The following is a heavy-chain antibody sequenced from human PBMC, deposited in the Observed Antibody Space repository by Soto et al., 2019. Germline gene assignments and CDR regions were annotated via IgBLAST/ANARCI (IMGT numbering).Heavy chain of an antibody. D-gene: IGHD2-21*02. CDR1: GGSISSSSYY. CDR2: IYYSGST. Sequence: SETLSLTCTVSGGSISSSSYYWGWIRQPPGKGLERIGSIYYSGSTYYNPSLKSRVTISVDTSKNQFSLKLSSVTAADTAVYYCARLVVTPRAYYYGMDVWGQGTTVTVSS. V-gene: IGHV4-39*07. J-gene: IGHJ6*02. CDR3: ARLVVTPRAYYYGMDV.